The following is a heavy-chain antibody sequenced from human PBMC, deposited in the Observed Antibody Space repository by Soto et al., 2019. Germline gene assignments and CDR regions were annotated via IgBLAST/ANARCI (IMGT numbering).Heavy chain of an antibody. J-gene: IGHJ4*02. Sequence: VQLVESGGDLVQPGGSLRLSCAASGFTFSSCYMHWVRQAPGKGLVWVARINRDGSRKNYADSVKGRFTISRDNAKNALYLQRNSLGGDDTAVYYCARDGWAVAENWGQGTLVTVSS. CDR1: GFTFSSCY. CDR3: ARDGWAVAEN. CDR2: INRDGSRK. D-gene: IGHD6-19*01. V-gene: IGHV3-74*01.